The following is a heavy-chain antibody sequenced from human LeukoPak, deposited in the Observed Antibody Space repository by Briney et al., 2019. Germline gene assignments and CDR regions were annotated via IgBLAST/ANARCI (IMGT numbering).Heavy chain of an antibody. J-gene: IGHJ6*02. CDR3: ARERNPFQVTTSRFDYYYGMDV. Sequence: SVKVSCKASGGTFSSYAISWVRQAPGQGLEWMGGIIPIFGTANYAQKFQGRVTITADESTSTAYMELSSLRSEDTAVYYCARERNPFQVTTSRFDYYYGMDVWGQGTTVTVSS. V-gene: IGHV1-69*13. D-gene: IGHD4-11*01. CDR1: GGTFSSYA. CDR2: IIPIFGTA.